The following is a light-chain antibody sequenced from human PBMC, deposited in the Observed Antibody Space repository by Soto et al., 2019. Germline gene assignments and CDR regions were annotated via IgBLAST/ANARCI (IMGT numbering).Light chain of an antibody. CDR1: SSDVGAYNY. CDR3: SSYTSSRTLV. J-gene: IGLJ7*01. Sequence: QSALTQPASVSGSPGQSITISCTGTSSDVGAYNYVSWYQHHPGKVPKLMIYDVTNRPSGVSDRFSGSKSGNTASLTISGLQAEDEADYSCSSYTSSRTLVFGSGTQLTVL. V-gene: IGLV2-14*03. CDR2: DVT.